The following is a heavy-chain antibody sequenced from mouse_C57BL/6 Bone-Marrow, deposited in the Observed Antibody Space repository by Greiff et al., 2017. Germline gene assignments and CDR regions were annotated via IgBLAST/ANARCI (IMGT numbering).Heavy chain of an antibody. V-gene: IGHV1-26*01. CDR2: INPNNGGT. CDR3: ARYPYYLDY. Sequence: EVKLQQSGPELVKPGASVKISCKASGYTFTDYYMNWVKQSHGKSLEWIGDINPNNGGTSYNQKFKGKATLTVDKSSSTAYMELRSLTSEDSAVYYCARYPYYLDYWGQGTTLTVSS. CDR1: GYTFTDYY. J-gene: IGHJ2*01.